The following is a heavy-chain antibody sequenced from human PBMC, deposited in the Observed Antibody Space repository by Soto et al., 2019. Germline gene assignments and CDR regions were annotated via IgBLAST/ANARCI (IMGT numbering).Heavy chain of an antibody. Sequence: EVQLLESGGGLVQPGGSLRLSCAASGFTFSSYAMSWVRQAPGKGLGWVSAISGSGGSTYYADSVKGRFTISRDNSKNTVYLKMTRLRAEDPGGFYCAKGGTELGGGYFDYWGQGTLVTVSS. V-gene: IGHV3-23*01. CDR3: AKGGTELGGGYFDY. CDR2: ISGSGGST. J-gene: IGHJ4*02. D-gene: IGHD1-26*01. CDR1: GFTFSSYA.